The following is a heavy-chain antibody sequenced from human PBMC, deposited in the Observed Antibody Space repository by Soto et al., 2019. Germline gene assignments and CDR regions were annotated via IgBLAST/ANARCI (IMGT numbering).Heavy chain of an antibody. CDR1: GGTFSGYA. J-gene: IGHJ3*02. CDR2: IIPIFGTA. Sequence: SVTGSCKAFGGTFSGYAVGLVRQAPGQGLEWMGGIIPIFGTANYAQKFQGRVTITADESTSTAYMELSSLRSEDTAVYYCAGPSGSWSYSDAFDIWGQGRMVNFSS. D-gene: IGHD3-10*01. CDR3: AGPSGSWSYSDAFDI. V-gene: IGHV1-69*01.